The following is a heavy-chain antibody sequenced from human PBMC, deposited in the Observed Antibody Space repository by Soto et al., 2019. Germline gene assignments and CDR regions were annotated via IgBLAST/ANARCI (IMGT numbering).Heavy chain of an antibody. CDR3: AHRRPNCSNTIPACGSFDP. D-gene: IGHD2-21*01. Sequence: SGPTLVNPTQTLTLTCTFSGFSLSTSGTSVGWIRQPPGKALEWLALIYWNDDKRYSPSLKSRLTITKDTSKNHVVLTMTNMGPVDTATYYCAHRRPNCSNTIPACGSFDPWGQGALVTVS. J-gene: IGHJ5*02. CDR1: GFSLSTSGTS. CDR2: IYWNDDK. V-gene: IGHV2-5*01.